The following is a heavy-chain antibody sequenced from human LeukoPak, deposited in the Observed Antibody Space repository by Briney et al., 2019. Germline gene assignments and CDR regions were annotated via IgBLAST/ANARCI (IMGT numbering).Heavy chain of an antibody. Sequence: GSLRLSCAASGFPFSTYAMSWVRQAPGKGLEWVSSIRGSDGSTYYADSVKGRFAISRDNSKNTLYLQMNSLRAEDTAVYYCAKTQGPQQLVRYFDYWGQGTLVTVSS. J-gene: IGHJ4*02. D-gene: IGHD6-13*01. V-gene: IGHV3-23*01. CDR1: GFPFSTYA. CDR2: IRGSDGST. CDR3: AKTQGPQQLVRYFDY.